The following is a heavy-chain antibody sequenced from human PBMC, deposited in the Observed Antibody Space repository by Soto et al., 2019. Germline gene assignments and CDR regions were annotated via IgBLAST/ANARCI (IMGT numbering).Heavy chain of an antibody. V-gene: IGHV3-7*01. D-gene: IGHD4-17*01. CDR1: GFIFSSYW. CDR2: IKQDGSEK. Sequence: EVQLVQSGGGLVQPGGSLRLSCTASGFIFSSYWMSWVRQAPGKGLEWVANIKQDGSEKYYVDSVKGRFTISRENAKNYLYMQMDSLRDEDTAVYYCARAQMTTVTRGGYWGQGALVPVSA. CDR3: ARAQMTTVTRGGY. J-gene: IGHJ4*02.